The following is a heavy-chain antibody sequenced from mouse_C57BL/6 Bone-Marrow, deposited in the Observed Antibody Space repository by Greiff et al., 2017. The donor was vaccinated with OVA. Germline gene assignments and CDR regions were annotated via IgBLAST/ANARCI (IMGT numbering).Heavy chain of an antibody. Sequence: EVQVVESGGGLVKPGGSLKLSCAASGFTFSDYGMHWVRQAPEKGLEWVAYISSGSSTIYYADTVKGRFTISRDKAKNTLYLQMTSLRSEDTAVYYCARYTFYAMDYWGQGTSVTVSS. V-gene: IGHV5-17*01. J-gene: IGHJ4*01. CDR1: GFTFSDYG. CDR2: ISSGSSTI. CDR3: ARYTFYAMDY.